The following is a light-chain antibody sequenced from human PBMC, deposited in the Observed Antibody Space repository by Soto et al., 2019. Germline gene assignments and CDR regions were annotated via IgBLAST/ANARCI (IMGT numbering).Light chain of an antibody. Sequence: NFMLTQPHSVSESPGKTVIISCTGSSGSIASNYVQWYQQHPGSAPTTVIYEDNQRPSGVPDRFSGSIDSSSNSASLTISGLRNEDEADYYCQSFDGSTVVFGGGTKVTVL. CDR3: QSFDGSTVV. CDR2: EDN. V-gene: IGLV6-57*02. CDR1: SGSIASNY. J-gene: IGLJ2*01.